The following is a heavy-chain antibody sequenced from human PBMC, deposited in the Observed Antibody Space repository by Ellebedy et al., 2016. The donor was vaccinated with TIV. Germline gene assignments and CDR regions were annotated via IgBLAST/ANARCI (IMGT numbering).Heavy chain of an antibody. CDR3: ARRGGYGYYAVQVNSWFDT. CDR2: IYHDGSDR. CDR1: GFSFRSYW. D-gene: IGHD4-17*01. J-gene: IGHJ5*02. Sequence: GESLKISCAASGFSFRSYWMSWVRQAPGKGLEWVANIYHDGSDRYYVDSVKGRFTISRDNANNSLFLQMNSLRAEDTAVYYCARRGGYGYYAVQVNSWFDTWGQGTLVTVSS. V-gene: IGHV3-7*01.